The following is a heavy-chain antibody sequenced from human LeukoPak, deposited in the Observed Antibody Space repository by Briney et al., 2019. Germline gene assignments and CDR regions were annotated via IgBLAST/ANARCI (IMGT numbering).Heavy chain of an antibody. J-gene: IGHJ6*02. Sequence: SQTLSLTCAISGDSVSSNSAAWNWIRQSPSRGLEWLGRTYYRSKWYNDYAVSVKSRITINPDTSKNQFSLQLNSVTPEDTAVYYCARVGHYDSSGYDYGMDVWGQGTTVTVSS. D-gene: IGHD3-22*01. CDR2: TYYRSKWYN. V-gene: IGHV6-1*01. CDR1: GDSVSSNSAA. CDR3: ARVGHYDSSGYDYGMDV.